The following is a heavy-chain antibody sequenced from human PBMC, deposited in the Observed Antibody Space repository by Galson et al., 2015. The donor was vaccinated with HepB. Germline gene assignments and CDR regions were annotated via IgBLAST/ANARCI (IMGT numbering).Heavy chain of an antibody. V-gene: IGHV1-46*01. CDR1: GYTFTSYY. CDR3: AREGTAAAGDYYYYGMDV. Sequence: SCKASGYTFTSYYMHWVRQAPGQGLEWMGIINPSGGSTSYAQKFRGRVTMTRDTSTSTVYMELSSLRSEDTAVYYCAREGTAAAGDYYYYGMDVWGQWTTVTVSS. J-gene: IGHJ6*02. CDR2: INPSGGST. D-gene: IGHD6-13*01.